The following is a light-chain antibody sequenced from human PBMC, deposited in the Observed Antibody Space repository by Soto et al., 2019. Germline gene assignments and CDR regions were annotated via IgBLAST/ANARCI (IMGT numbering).Light chain of an antibody. V-gene: IGKV1D-12*01. CDR1: QDINNW. CDR3: QQANSFPLT. Sequence: DIQVTQSSSSVSASVGDRVTITCRASQDINNWLAWYQQKPGKAPKLLIYTTSNLQSGVPSRFSGSGSGTDFTLTISSLQPEDFATYYCQQANSFPLTFGGGTKVEIK. J-gene: IGKJ4*01. CDR2: TTS.